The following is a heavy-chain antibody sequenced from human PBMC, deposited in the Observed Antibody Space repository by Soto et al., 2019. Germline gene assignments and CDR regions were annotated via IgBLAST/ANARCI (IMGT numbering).Heavy chain of an antibody. D-gene: IGHD2-21*01. CDR2: IIPIFSTP. CDR1: GGTFGNSA. J-gene: IGHJ6*02. CDR3: ARDKHRQQLGGNYYYGIDV. V-gene: IGHV1-69*12. Sequence: QVQLVQSGAEVKKPGSSVTISCKASGGTFGNSAISWVRQAPGQGLEWMGGIIPIFSTPDYAQKFQGRVTITADESTTTAYMEFTSLKSEDTAVYYCARDKHRQQLGGNYYYGIDVWGQGTTVTVSS.